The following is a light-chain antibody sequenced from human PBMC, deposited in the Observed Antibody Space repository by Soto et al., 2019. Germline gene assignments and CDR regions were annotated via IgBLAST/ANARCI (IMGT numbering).Light chain of an antibody. J-gene: IGLJ2*01. CDR2: DVS. CDR1: TSDIGGYNY. CDR3: SSYTNGIPVV. V-gene: IGLV2-14*01. Sequence: QSALTQPASVSGSPGQAITISFTGTTSDIGGYNYVSWYQQHPGKAPKLMIYDVSNRPAGVSSRFSGSKSGNTASLTIAGLQAEDEADYYCSSYTNGIPVVFGGGTKVTVL.